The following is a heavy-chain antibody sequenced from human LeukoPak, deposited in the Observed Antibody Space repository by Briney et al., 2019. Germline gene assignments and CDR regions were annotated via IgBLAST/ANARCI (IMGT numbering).Heavy chain of an antibody. CDR2: INHSGST. D-gene: IGHD6-13*01. J-gene: IGHJ4*02. CDR3: ARQAAAGTGGY. V-gene: IGHV4-34*01. Sequence: SETLSLTCAVYGGSFSGYYWSWIRQSPGKGLEWIGEINHSGSTNYNPSLRSRVTISVDRSKNQFSLKLSSVTAADTAVYYCARQAAAGTGGYWGQGTLVTVSS. CDR1: GGSFSGYY.